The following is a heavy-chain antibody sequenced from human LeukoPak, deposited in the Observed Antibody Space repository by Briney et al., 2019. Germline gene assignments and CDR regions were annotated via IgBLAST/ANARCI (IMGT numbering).Heavy chain of an antibody. CDR1: GFTFSTYW. Sequence: GGSLRLSCAVSGFTFSTYWMHWVRQAPGKGLVWVSLINSVGSNKIYADSVKGRFTISRDNAKNTLYLQMNSLRAEDTAVYYCTRPYYYGSGSTPHWGQGTLVTVSS. CDR3: TRPYYYGSGSTPH. D-gene: IGHD3-10*01. CDR2: INSVGSNK. V-gene: IGHV3-74*01. J-gene: IGHJ4*02.